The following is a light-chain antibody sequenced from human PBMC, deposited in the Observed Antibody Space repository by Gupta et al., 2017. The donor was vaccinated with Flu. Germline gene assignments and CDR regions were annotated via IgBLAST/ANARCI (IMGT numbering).Light chain of an antibody. Sequence: DVVMTQFPLSLPVTLGQPASISCRSSQSLVYCDGSTILHWFQQRPGQSPRRLIYLVSHRVSGVPDKFSGSGSGTEFTLKISSVDAADVGVYFCMQCAHWPWAFGQWTKVEIK. V-gene: IGKV2-30*01. CDR2: LVS. CDR3: MQCAHWPWA. CDR1: QSLVYCDGSTI. J-gene: IGKJ1*01.